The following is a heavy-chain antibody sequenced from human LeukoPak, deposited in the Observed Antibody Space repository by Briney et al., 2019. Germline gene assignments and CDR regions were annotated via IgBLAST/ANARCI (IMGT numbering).Heavy chain of an antibody. J-gene: IGHJ4*02. Sequence: PGGSLRLSCEASGFTFSSYSLNWVRQAPGKGLEWVAYISSTSSFIYYGDAVKGRFTISRDNSKNTLYLQMNSLRAEDTAVYYCAAGTPLDYWGQGTLVTVSS. CDR1: GFTFSSYS. V-gene: IGHV3-48*01. CDR3: AAGTPLDY. CDR2: ISSTSSFI.